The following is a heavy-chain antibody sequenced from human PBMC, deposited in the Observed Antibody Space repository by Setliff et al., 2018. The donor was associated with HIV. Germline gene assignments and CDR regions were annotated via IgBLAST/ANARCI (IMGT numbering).Heavy chain of an antibody. Sequence: PGGSLSLSCAASGFTFSSYSMNWVRQAPGKGLEWVSFISRTSSYIYYADSLKGRFTISRDNANNSLYLQMNNLRAEDTAVYYCARGFVLRFLEWSMPDAFDIWGQGTMVTVSS. CDR1: GFTFSSYS. CDR2: ISRTSSYI. J-gene: IGHJ3*02. D-gene: IGHD3-3*01. CDR3: ARGFVLRFLEWSMPDAFDI. V-gene: IGHV3-21*01.